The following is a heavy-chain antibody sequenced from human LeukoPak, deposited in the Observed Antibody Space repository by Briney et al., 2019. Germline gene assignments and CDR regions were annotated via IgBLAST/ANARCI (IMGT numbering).Heavy chain of an antibody. J-gene: IGHJ6*03. D-gene: IGHD2-2*01. CDR3: ARISIVVVPAAIEGYYYYMDV. CDR1: GASISSSSYY. Sequence: NPSEALSLTCTVSGASISSSSYYWSWIRQPAGKGLEWIGCIYTSGSTNYNPSLKSRVTMSVDTSKNQFSLKLSSVTAAGTAVYYCARISIVVVPAAIEGYYYYMDVWGKGTTVTISS. CDR2: IYTSGST. V-gene: IGHV4-61*02.